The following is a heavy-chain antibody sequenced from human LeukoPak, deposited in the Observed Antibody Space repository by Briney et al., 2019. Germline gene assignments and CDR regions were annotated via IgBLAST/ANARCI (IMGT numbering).Heavy chain of an antibody. CDR2: ISSSGNTI. V-gene: IGHV3-11*01. J-gene: IGHJ4*02. D-gene: IGHD6-19*01. Sequence: PGGSLRLSCAASGFTFSDYYMSWIRQAPGKGLEWVSYISSSGNTIYYADSVRGRFTISGDNAENSLYLQMNSLRAEDTAVYYCARVEIAVAPPDYWGQGTLVTVSS. CDR1: GFTFSDYY. CDR3: ARVEIAVAPPDY.